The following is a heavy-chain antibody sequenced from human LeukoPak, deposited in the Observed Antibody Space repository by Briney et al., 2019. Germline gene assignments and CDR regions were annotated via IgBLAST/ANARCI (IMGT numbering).Heavy chain of an antibody. CDR1: GGSISSGGYY. CDR3: ARVRYYDFWSGYGGFDY. J-gene: IGHJ4*02. V-gene: IGHV4-61*08. Sequence: SETLSLTCTVSGGSISSGGYYWSWIRQPPGKGLEWIGYIYYSGSTNYNPSLKSRVTISVDTSKNQFSLKLSSVTAADTAVYYCARVRYYDFWSGYGGFDYWGQGTLVTVSS. CDR2: IYYSGST. D-gene: IGHD3-3*01.